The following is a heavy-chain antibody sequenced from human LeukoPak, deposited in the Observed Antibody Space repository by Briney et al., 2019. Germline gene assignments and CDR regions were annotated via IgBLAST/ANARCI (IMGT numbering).Heavy chain of an antibody. J-gene: IGHJ4*02. V-gene: IGHV3-7*01. D-gene: IGHD3-10*01. CDR3: ATDSYVSGSYYRLFY. CDR2: IKQDGSEK. CDR1: GFTVSSNY. Sequence: PGGSLRLSCAASGFTVSSNYMSWVRQAPGKGLEWVANIKQDGSEKKYVDSVKGRFTISRDNAKNTLYLQMNNLRAEDTAIYYCATDSYVSGSYYRLFYWGQGTLVTVSS.